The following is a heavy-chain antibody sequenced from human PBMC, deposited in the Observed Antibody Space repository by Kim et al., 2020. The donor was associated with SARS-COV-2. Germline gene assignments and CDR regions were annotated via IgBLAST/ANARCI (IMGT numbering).Heavy chain of an antibody. D-gene: IGHD6-13*01. CDR3: ARDLGSSQGYCYYGMDV. Sequence: ASVKVSCKASGYTFTSYAMNWVRQAPGQGLEWMGWINTNTGNPTYAQGFTGRFVFSLDTSVSTAYLQISSLKAEDTAVYYCARDLGSSQGYCYYGMDVWGQRTPVTVSS. V-gene: IGHV7-4-1*02. CDR2: INTNTGNP. CDR1: GYTFTSYA. J-gene: IGHJ6*02.